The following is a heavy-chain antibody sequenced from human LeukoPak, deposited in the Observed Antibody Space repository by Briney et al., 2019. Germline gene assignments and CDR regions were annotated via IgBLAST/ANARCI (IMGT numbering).Heavy chain of an antibody. CDR2: MNPNSGNT. D-gene: IGHD5-12*01. Sequence: ASVKVSCKASGYTFTSYDINWVRQATGQGLEWMGWMNPNSGNTGYAQKFQGRVTITRNTSISTAYMELSSLRSEDTAVYYCARGARDIYYYYYMDVWGKGTTVTVSS. V-gene: IGHV1-8*03. CDR1: GYTFTSYD. CDR3: ARGARDIYYYYYMDV. J-gene: IGHJ6*03.